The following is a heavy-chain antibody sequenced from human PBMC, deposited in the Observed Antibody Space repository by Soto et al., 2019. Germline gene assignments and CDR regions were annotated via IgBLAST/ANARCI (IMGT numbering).Heavy chain of an antibody. V-gene: IGHV5-51*03. Sequence: PVESLKISCKGSGYNFHTYWIACFLQMPGKGLEWMGFIYPHDSDTRYSPSFRGQVTISADKSINTAYLQWTSLKASDTAIYFCARPTDYHYGMQVWGQGTTVTVSS. CDR3: ARPTDYHYGMQV. CDR1: GYNFHTYW. D-gene: IGHD4-17*01. CDR2: IYPHDSDT. J-gene: IGHJ6*02.